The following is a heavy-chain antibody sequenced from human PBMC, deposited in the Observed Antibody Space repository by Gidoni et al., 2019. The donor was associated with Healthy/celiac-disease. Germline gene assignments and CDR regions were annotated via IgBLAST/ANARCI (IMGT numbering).Heavy chain of an antibody. J-gene: IGHJ4*02. V-gene: IGHV1-69*01. CDR2: IIPIFGTA. CDR3: ASGTYCGGDCYSIHIW. D-gene: IGHD2-21*01. CDR1: GGTFSSYA. Sequence: QVQLVQSGAEVKKPGSSVTVSCKASGGTFSSYAISWVRQAPGQGLEWMGGIIPIFGTANYAQKFQGRVTITADESTSTAYMELSSLRSEDTAVYYCASGTYCGGDCYSIHIWWGQGTLVTVSS.